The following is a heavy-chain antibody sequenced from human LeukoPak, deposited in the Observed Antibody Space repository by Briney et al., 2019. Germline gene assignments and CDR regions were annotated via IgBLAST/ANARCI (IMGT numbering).Heavy chain of an antibody. D-gene: IGHD2-15*01. Sequence: PSETLSLTCTVSGGSISSYYWSWIRQPPGKGLGWIGYIYYSGSTNYNPSLKSRVTISVDTSKNQFSLKLSSVTAADTAVYYCARNSCPSGSCYDNRGYFDYWGQGTLVTVSS. CDR3: ARNSCPSGSCYDNRGYFDY. CDR2: IYYSGST. CDR1: GGSISSYY. J-gene: IGHJ4*02. V-gene: IGHV4-59*08.